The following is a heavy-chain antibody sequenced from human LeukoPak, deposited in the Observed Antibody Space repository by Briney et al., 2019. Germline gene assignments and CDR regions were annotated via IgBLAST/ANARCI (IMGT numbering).Heavy chain of an antibody. CDR1: GGTFSSYA. V-gene: IGHV1-69*13. D-gene: IGHD2-15*01. CDR2: IIPIFGTA. Sequence: SVKVSCKASGGTFSSYAISWVRQAPGQGLEWMGGIIPIFGTANYAQKFQGRVTITADESTSTAYMELSSLRSEDTAVYYCARGYCSGGSCYFDYWGQGTLVTVSS. CDR3: ARGYCSGGSCYFDY. J-gene: IGHJ4*02.